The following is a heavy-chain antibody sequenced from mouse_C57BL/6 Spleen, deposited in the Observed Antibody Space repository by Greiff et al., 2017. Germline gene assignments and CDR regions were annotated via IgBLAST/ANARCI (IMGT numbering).Heavy chain of an antibody. Sequence: VQLQQPGAELVKPGASVKLSCKASGYTFTSYWMHWVKQRPGQGLEWIGMINPNSGSTNYNEKFKSKATLTVDKSSSTAYMQLSSLTSEDSAVYYCANYDYDGCYAMDYWGQGTSVTVSS. D-gene: IGHD2-4*01. CDR3: ANYDYDGCYAMDY. J-gene: IGHJ4*01. CDR2: INPNSGST. V-gene: IGHV1-64*01. CDR1: GYTFTSYW.